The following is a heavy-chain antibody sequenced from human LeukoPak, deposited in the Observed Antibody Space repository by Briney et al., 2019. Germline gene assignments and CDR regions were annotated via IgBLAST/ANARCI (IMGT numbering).Heavy chain of an antibody. CDR3: AKQLGYCSDGSCYFPY. D-gene: IGHD2-15*01. J-gene: IGHJ4*02. CDR1: GFTFSSSA. V-gene: IGHV3-23*01. CDR2: ISNNGGYT. Sequence: GGSLRLSCAASGFTFSSSAMSWVRQAPGKGLEWVSAISNNGGYTYYADSVQGRFTISRDNSKSTLCLQMNSLRAEDTAVYYCAKQLGYCSDGSCYFPYWGQGTPVTVSS.